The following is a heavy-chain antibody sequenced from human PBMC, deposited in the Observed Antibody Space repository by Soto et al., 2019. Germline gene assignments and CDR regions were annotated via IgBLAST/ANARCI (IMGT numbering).Heavy chain of an antibody. J-gene: IGHJ5*02. CDR1: GYTFAGYY. CDR3: ARGEGYCSSTSCYFSWFDP. V-gene: IGHV1-2*04. D-gene: IGHD2-2*01. CDR2: INPNSGGT. Sequence: GASVKVSCKASGYTFAGYYMHWVRQAPGQGLEWMGWINPNSGGTNYAQKSQGWVTMTRDTSISTAYMELSRLRSDDTAVYYCARGEGYCSSTSCYFSWFDPWGQGTLVTVSS.